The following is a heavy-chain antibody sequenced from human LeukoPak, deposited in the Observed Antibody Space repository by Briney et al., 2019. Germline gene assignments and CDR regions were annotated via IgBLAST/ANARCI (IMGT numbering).Heavy chain of an antibody. D-gene: IGHD3-10*01. J-gene: IGHJ6*03. Sequence: ASVKVSCKASGYTFTSYGISWVRQAPGQGLEWMGWISAYNGNTNYAQKLQGRVTMTTDTSTSTAYMELRSLRSDDTAVYYCARDSTGREGSVRGVIRYYYYMDVWGKGTTVTISS. V-gene: IGHV1-18*01. CDR1: GYTFTSYG. CDR2: ISAYNGNT. CDR3: ARDSTGREGSVRGVIRYYYYMDV.